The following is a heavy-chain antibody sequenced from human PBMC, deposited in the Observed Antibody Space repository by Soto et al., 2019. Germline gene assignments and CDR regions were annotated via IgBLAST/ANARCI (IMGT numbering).Heavy chain of an antibody. CDR1: GGTFTTYA. CDR3: AKSAPPYAINNWFDP. V-gene: IGHV1-69*06. J-gene: IGHJ5*02. CDR2: IIPIFGTS. D-gene: IGHD2-8*01. Sequence: QVQLVQSGAEVKKPGSSVKVSCKASGGTFTTYAISWVRQAPGQGLEWMGGIIPIFGTSNYAQKFQGRVTFSADTYTSTAYMELSSLRSEDTAVYYCAKSAPPYAINNWFDPWGQGTLVTVSS.